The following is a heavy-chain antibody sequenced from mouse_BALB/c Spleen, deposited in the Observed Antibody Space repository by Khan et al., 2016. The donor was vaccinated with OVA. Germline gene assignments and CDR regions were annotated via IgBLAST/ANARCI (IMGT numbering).Heavy chain of an antibody. V-gene: IGHV5-9-3*01. CDR1: VFTFSSYA. CDR3: SRHDYGSSYQLYYFDY. Sequence: EVKLVESGGGLVKPGGSLKLSCAASVFTFSSYAMSWVRQTPEKRLEWVASISSGGYYTYYPDSVKGRFTISRDNAKNTLYLQMSSLRSEDTAMYYCSRHDYGSSYQLYYFDYWGQGTTLTVSS. J-gene: IGHJ2*01. D-gene: IGHD1-1*01. CDR2: ISSGGYYT.